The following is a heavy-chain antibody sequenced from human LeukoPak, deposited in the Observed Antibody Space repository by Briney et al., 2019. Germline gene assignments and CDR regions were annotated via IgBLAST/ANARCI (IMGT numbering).Heavy chain of an antibody. V-gene: IGHV3-7*01. CDR1: GFRFNTYW. CDR2: IKQDGNEK. D-gene: IGHD1-26*01. CDR3: ARDQGSGSSQDDFDY. J-gene: IGHJ4*02. Sequence: PGGSLRLSCAASGFRFNTYWMSWVRQAPGKGLEWVANIKQDGNEKYYADSVKGRFTISRDNGKNSLDLQMNSLRADDTAVYYCARDQGSGSSQDDFDYWGQGTLVTVSS.